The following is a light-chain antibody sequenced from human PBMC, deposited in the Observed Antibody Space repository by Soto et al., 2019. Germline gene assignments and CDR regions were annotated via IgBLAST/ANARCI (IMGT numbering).Light chain of an antibody. CDR3: QQSYSTPWT. J-gene: IGKJ1*01. CDR1: QSVSSN. Sequence: EIVMTQSPATLSVSPGERATLSCRASQSVSSNLAWYQQKPGKAPKLLIYDASILESGVPSRFSGSGSGTEFTLTIGSLQPDDFATYYCQQSYSTPWTFGQGTKVDIK. V-gene: IGKV3-15*01. CDR2: DAS.